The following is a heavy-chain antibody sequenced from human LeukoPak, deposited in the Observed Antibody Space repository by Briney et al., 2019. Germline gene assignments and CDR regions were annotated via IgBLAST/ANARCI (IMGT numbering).Heavy chain of an antibody. V-gene: IGHV3-23*01. Sequence: GRSLRLSCAASGFTFSSYAMSWVRQAPGKGLEWVSAISGSGGSTYYADSVKGRFTISRDNSKNTLYLQMNSLRAEDTAVYYCAKGYSSGWYYGMDVWGQGTTVTVSS. CDR3: AKGYSSGWYYGMDV. CDR1: GFTFSSYA. CDR2: ISGSGGST. J-gene: IGHJ6*02. D-gene: IGHD6-19*01.